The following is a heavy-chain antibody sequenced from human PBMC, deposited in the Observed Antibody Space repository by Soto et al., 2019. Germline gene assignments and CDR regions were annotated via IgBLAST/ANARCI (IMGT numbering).Heavy chain of an antibody. CDR1: GFTFSNYA. D-gene: IGHD6-13*01. J-gene: IGHJ4*02. CDR3: AKRPLTAAGFDY. CDR2: ITGSGGGT. Sequence: GGSLRLSCAASGFTFSNYAMTWVRQAPGKGLEWVSVITGSGGGTYFVDSVKGRFTISRDNSKNTVYLQMNSLRAEDTAVYYCAKRPLTAAGFDYWGQGALVTVSS. V-gene: IGHV3-23*01.